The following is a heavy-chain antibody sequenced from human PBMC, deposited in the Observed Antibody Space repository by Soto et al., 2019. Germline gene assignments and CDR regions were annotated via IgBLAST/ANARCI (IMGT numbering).Heavy chain of an antibody. CDR1: GGSFSGYY. CDR2: INHSGST. Sequence: SETLSLTCAAYGGSFSGYYWSRIRQPPGKGLEWIGEINHSGSTNYNPSLKSRVTISVDTSKNQFSLKLSSVTAADTAVYYCSRGPYCYGSGGYYFGYWGQGTLVTVSS. J-gene: IGHJ4*02. V-gene: IGHV4-34*01. D-gene: IGHD3-10*01. CDR3: SRGPYCYGSGGYYFGY.